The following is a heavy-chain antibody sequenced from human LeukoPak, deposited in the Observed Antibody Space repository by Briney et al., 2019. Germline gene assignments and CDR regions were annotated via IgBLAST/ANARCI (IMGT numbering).Heavy chain of an antibody. J-gene: IGHJ3*02. CDR3: ARENDAFDI. V-gene: IGHV4-39*07. CDR1: GGSISSSTYY. Sequence: PSETLSLTCTVSGGSISSSTYYWGWIRQPPGKGLEWIGSITYSGSTYYNPSLKSRVTISVDASKNQFSLNLRSVTAADTAVYYCARENDAFDIWGQGTMVTVSS. CDR2: ITYSGST.